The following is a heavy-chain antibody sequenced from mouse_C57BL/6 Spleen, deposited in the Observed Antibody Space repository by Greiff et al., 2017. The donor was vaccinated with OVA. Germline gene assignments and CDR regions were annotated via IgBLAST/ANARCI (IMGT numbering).Heavy chain of an antibody. CDR1: GYTFTSYW. D-gene: IGHD2-2*01. J-gene: IGHJ2*01. CDR2: IHPNSGST. Sequence: VQLQQPGAELVKPGASVKLSCKASGYTFTSYWMHWVKQRPGQGLEWIGMIHPNSGSTNYNEKFKSKATLTVDKSSSTAYMQLSSLTSEDSAVYYCARSMVTSYFDYWGQGTTLTVSS. CDR3: ARSMVTSYFDY. V-gene: IGHV1-64*01.